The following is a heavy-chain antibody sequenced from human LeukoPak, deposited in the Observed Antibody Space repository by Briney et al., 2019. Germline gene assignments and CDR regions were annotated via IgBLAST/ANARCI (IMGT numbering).Heavy chain of an antibody. V-gene: IGHV4-34*01. CDR1: GGSFSGYY. Sequence: SETLSLTCAVYGGSFSGYYWSWIRQPPGKGLEWIGEINHSGSTNYNPSLKSRVTISVDTSKNQFSLKLSSVTAADTAVYYCARIYDGIIDYWGQGTLVTVSS. CDR3: ARIYDGIIDY. CDR2: INHSGST. J-gene: IGHJ4*02. D-gene: IGHD2/OR15-2a*01.